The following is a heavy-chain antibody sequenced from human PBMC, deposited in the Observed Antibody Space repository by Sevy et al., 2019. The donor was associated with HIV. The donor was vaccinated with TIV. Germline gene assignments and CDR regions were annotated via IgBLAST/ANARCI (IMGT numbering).Heavy chain of an antibody. Sequence: SETLSLTCAVSGYSITSGYLWGWIRQPPGKGLEWIGSVFLCGSTYYNPSLNSRVIISVDTSKNQFFLKLNSVTAAATAVYYCARHSHGSGTYYVPFDSWGQGTLVTVSS. CDR1: GYSITSGYL. J-gene: IGHJ4*02. V-gene: IGHV4-38-2*01. D-gene: IGHD3-10*01. CDR2: VFLCGST. CDR3: ARHSHGSGTYYVPFDS.